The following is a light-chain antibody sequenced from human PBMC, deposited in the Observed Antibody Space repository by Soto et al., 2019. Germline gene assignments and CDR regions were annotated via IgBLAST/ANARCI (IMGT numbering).Light chain of an antibody. CDR2: GVS. J-gene: IGKJ4*01. CDR3: KHYVTWPIP. V-gene: IGKV3-15*01. CDR1: QSVSRN. Sequence: DIVMTQSPATLSVSPGESATLSCRASQSVSRNLAWHQQKPGQAPRLLIYGVSTRATGVPARFSGSGSGTALTLTISTLQSEDFAVYYSKHYVTWPIPFGGGTKVDIX.